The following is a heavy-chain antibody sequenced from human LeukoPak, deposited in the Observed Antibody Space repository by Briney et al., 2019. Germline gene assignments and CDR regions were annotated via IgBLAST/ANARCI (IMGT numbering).Heavy chain of an antibody. Sequence: AGSLRLSCAASGFTVSSNYMNWVRQAPGKGLEWVSAIYGGGSPYYADSVKGRFTISGDNSKKTLYLQMNSLRAEDTAVYYCARDLNTARFDYWGQGTLVTVSS. CDR1: GFTVSSNY. CDR2: IYGGGSP. CDR3: ARDLNTARFDY. V-gene: IGHV3-66*01. D-gene: IGHD5-18*01. J-gene: IGHJ4*02.